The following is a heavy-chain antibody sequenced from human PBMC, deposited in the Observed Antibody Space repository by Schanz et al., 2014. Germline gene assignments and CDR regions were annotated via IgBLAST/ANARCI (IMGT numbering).Heavy chain of an antibody. J-gene: IGHJ4*02. CDR1: GYAFTTYG. CDR2: ISAYNGHT. V-gene: IGHV1-18*01. D-gene: IGHD6-19*01. Sequence: QVQLVQSGAEVKKPGASVRVSCKVSGYAFTTYGISWVRQAPGQGLEWMGWISAYNGHTDYAQKLQGRVTLTTDTSTSTAYMELRSLRSDDTAVYYCARGGYSSGWYDRDIAHFDYWGQGTLVTVSS. CDR3: ARGGYSSGWYDRDIAHFDY.